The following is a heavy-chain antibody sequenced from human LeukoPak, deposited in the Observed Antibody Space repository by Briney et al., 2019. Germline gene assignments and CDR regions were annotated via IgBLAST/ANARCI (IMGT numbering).Heavy chain of an antibody. CDR2: ITSDGSNI. J-gene: IGHJ4*02. CDR1: GFTFSNFW. CDR3: ARGGHSSFDY. D-gene: IGHD3-16*01. V-gene: IGHV3-74*01. Sequence: GGSLRLSCAASGFTFSNFWLHWVRQAPGKGLEGVSRITSDGSNINYADSVQGRFTISRDNAKNTLYLQMNSLRDEDTAVYYCARGGHSSFDYWGQGALVTVSS.